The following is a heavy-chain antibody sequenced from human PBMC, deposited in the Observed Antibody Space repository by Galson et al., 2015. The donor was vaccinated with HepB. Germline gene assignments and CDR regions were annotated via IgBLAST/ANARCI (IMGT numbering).Heavy chain of an antibody. J-gene: IGHJ4*02. CDR1: GFSLNTSGVG. D-gene: IGHD2-21*01. V-gene: IGHV2-5*02. CDR3: THSFLIAAIQF. CDR2: IYWDDDE. Sequence: PALVKPTQTLTLTCTVSGFSLNTSGVGVGWIRQPPGKALEWLAIIYWDDDERYSPSLKSRLTITKDTSKNQVVLTMTNMDPVDTATYYCTHSFLIAAIQFWGQGTLVTVSS.